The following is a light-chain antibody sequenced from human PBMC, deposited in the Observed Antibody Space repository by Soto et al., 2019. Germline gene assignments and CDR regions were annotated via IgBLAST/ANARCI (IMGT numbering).Light chain of an antibody. CDR3: QQYGSSLVT. J-gene: IGKJ2*01. CDR1: QSVSSSY. CDR2: GAS. Sequence: EIVLTQSPGTLSLSPGERATLSCRASQSVSSSYVAWYQQKPGQAPRLLIYGASSRATGIPDRFSGSGSGTDFTLTISRLEPKDFAVYYCQQYGSSLVTFGQGTKLEIK. V-gene: IGKV3-20*01.